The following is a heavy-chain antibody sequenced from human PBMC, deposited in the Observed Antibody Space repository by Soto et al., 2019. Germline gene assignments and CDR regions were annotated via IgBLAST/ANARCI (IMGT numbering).Heavy chain of an antibody. Sequence: QVQLVQSGAEVKKPGASVKVSCKASDYTFPSHGISWVRQAPGQGLEWMGWISGYKSNPNHAQKLQGSVTMTTATSTSTADMGLRSLGSEAMAVYYCARGTTVEAESYWGQGTLVTVSS. CDR2: ISGYKSNP. V-gene: IGHV1-18*03. D-gene: IGHD4-4*01. CDR1: DYTFPSHG. J-gene: IGHJ4*02. CDR3: ARGTTVEAESY.